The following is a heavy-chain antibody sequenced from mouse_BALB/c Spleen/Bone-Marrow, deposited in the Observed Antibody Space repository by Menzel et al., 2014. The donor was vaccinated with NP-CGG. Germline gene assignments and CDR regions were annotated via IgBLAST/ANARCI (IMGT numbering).Heavy chain of an antibody. Sequence: VKLVESGPGLVASSQSLSITCTVSGFSLTSYGVHWVRQPPGKVLEWLGVIWAGGSTNYNSALMSRLSISKDNSKSQVFLKMNSLQTDDTAMYYCARGSYYEGAMDYWGQGTSVTVSS. J-gene: IGHJ4*01. V-gene: IGHV2-9*02. CDR3: ARGSYYEGAMDY. D-gene: IGHD1-1*01. CDR2: IWAGGST. CDR1: GFSLTSYG.